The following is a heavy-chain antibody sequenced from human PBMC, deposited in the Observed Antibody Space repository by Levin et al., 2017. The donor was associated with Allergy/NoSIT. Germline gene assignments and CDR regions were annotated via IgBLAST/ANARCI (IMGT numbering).Heavy chain of an antibody. J-gene: IGHJ4*02. D-gene: IGHD1-26*01. V-gene: IGHV3-30*03. CDR2: ISYDGSIK. CDR3: ARDRASGSYQAFDY. Sequence: PGGSLRLSCAASGFTFSTYGMHWVRQAPGKGLEWVALISYDGSIKSYADSVKGRFTISRDNSKNALYLQMNSLRAEDAAVYYCARDRASGSYQAFDYWGQGTLVTVSS. CDR1: GFTFSTYG.